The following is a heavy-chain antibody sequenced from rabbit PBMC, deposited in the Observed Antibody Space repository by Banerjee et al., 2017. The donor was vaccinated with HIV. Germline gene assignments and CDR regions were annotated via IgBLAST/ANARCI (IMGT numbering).Heavy chain of an antibody. Sequence: QLKESGGGLVQPGGSLKLSCKASGFDFSSYYMSWVRQAPGKGLEWIGYIDPIFGNTYYASWVNGRFTISSHNAQNTLYLQLNSLTAADTATYFCAKSQGGWSPIIWSLWGPGTLVTDS. CDR1: GFDFSSYY. CDR2: IDPIFGNT. CDR3: AKSQGGWSPIIWSL. V-gene: IGHV1S7*01. D-gene: IGHD4-1*01. J-gene: IGHJ4*01.